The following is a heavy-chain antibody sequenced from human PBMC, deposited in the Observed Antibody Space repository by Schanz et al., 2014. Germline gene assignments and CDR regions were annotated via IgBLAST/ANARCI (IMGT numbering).Heavy chain of an antibody. CDR1: GFTLSSYA. D-gene: IGHD4-17*01. J-gene: IGHJ3*02. CDR2: IWYDENNK. Sequence: GQLAESGGGLVQPGGSLRLSCAAYGFTLSSYAMHWVRQAPGKGLEWVAVIWYDENNKYYADSVKGRFTMSRDNSKNTLYLQMNSLRAEDTAVYFCARDRGHGDLPGDIWGQGTMVTVSS. CDR3: ARDRGHGDLPGDI. V-gene: IGHV3-33*08.